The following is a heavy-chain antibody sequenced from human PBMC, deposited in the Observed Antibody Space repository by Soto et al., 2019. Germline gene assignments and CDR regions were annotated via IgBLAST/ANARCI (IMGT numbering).Heavy chain of an antibody. J-gene: IGHJ3*02. D-gene: IGHD7-27*01. V-gene: IGHV3-23*01. CDR1: GFTISSNA. CDR3: GKGTWGAFDI. Sequence: EVQLLDSGGGLVQPGGSLRLSCVASGFTISSNAMSWVRQAPGKGLEWVSQINSGSGGGTYYAESVKGRFTISRENAKNTVYMQMNSLRVEDTAVYFCGKGTWGAFDIWGHGTLVTVSS. CDR2: NSGSGGGT.